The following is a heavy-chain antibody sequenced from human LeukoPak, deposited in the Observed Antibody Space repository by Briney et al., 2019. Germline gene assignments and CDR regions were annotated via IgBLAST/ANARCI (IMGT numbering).Heavy chain of an antibody. D-gene: IGHD3-10*01. CDR2: ISAYNGNT. J-gene: IGHJ6*02. V-gene: IGHV1-18*01. CDR1: GYTFTSYG. CDR3: ARDSDSSRFGELLGYYYYYGMDV. Sequence: ASVKVSCKASGYTFTSYGISWVRQAPGQGLEWMGWISAYNGNTNYAQKLQGRVTMTTDTSTSTAYMELRSLRSDDTAVYYCARDSDSSRFGELLGYYYYYGMDVWGQGTTVTVSS.